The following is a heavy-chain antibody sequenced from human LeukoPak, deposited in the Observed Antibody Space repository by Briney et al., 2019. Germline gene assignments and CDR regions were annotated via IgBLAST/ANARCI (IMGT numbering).Heavy chain of an antibody. CDR1: GFTFSSYS. CDR3: ARVDSGYDFRWFDP. J-gene: IGHJ5*02. D-gene: IGHD5-12*01. V-gene: IGHV3-21*01. CDR2: ISSSSSYI. Sequence: GGSLRLSCAASGFTFSSYSMNWVRQAPGKGLEWVSSISSSSSYIYYADSVMGRFTISRDNAKNSLYLQMNSLRAEDTAVYYCARVDSGYDFRWFDPWGQGTLVTVSS.